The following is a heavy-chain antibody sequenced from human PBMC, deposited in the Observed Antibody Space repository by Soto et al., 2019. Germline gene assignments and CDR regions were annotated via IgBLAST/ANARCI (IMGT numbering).Heavy chain of an antibody. D-gene: IGHD2-15*01. V-gene: IGHV4-39*01. CDR1: GGSISSSSYY. CDR3: ANGPVVAVAGKRTGHFDY. J-gene: IGHJ4*02. Sequence: SETLSLTCTVSGGSISSSSYYWGWIRQPPGKGLEWIGSIYSSGSTYYNPSLKSRVTISADTSKNQFSLKLSSVTAADTAVYYCANGPVVAVAGKRTGHFDYWGQGTLVTVSS. CDR2: IYSSGST.